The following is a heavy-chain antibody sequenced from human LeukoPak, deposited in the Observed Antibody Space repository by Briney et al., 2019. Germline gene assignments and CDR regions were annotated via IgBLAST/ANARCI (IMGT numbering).Heavy chain of an antibody. D-gene: IGHD4-17*01. CDR2: IDTNTGNP. V-gene: IGHV7-4-1*02. CDR1: GYTFTNHS. Sequence: GASVKVSCKASGYTFTNHSINWVRQAPGQGLEYMGWIDTNTGNPTYAQAFTGRIVFSLDTSVSTAYLDIRSLKAEDTAVYFCATRVTRGFAFDIWGQGTMVTVSS. CDR3: ATRVTRGFAFDI. J-gene: IGHJ3*02.